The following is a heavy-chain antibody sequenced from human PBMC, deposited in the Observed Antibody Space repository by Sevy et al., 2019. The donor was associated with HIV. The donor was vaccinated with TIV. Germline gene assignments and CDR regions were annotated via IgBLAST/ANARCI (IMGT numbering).Heavy chain of an antibody. V-gene: IGHV3-23*01. J-gene: IGHJ4*02. CDR1: GFTFSSYA. CDR2: ISGSGGST. Sequence: GGSLRLSCAASGFTFSSYAMSWVRQAPGKGLEWVSAISGSGGSTYYADSVQGRFTISRDNSKNTLYLQMNSLRAEDTAVYYCAKDHSDYGDYEYYFDYWGQGTLVTVSS. CDR3: AKDHSDYGDYEYYFDY. D-gene: IGHD4-17*01.